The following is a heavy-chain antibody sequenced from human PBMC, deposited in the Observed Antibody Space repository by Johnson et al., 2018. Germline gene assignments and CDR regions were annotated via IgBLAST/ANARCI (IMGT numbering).Heavy chain of an antibody. CDR1: GFTFDDYA. CDR3: ARVQIGTRDYDY. D-gene: IGHD6-13*01. CDR2: IGPGGDT. J-gene: IGHJ4*02. Sequence: VQLVQSGGGLVQPGRSLRLSSAASGFTFDDYAMHWVRQAPGKGLEWVSGIGPGGDTHYSGSVEGRFTISRENAGNSVFLQMNSLTAGDTALYYCARVQIGTRDYDYWGQGTLVTVSS. V-gene: IGHV3-13*01.